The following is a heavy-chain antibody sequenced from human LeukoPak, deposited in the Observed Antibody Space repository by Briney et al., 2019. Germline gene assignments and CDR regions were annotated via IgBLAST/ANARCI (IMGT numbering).Heavy chain of an antibody. Sequence: GASVKVSCKASGGTFSSYAISWVRQAPGQGLEWMGRIIPILGIANYAQKFQGRVTITADKSTSTAYMELSSLRSEDTAVYYCARDLISGWYDFWGQGTLVTVSS. J-gene: IGHJ5*01. CDR3: ARDLISGWYDF. D-gene: IGHD6-19*01. CDR2: IIPILGIA. V-gene: IGHV1-69*04. CDR1: GGTFSSYA.